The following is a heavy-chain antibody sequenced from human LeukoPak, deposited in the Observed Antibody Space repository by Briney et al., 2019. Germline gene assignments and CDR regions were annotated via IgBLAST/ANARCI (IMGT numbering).Heavy chain of an antibody. CDR3: ARGGYGDYHFDS. D-gene: IGHD4-17*01. CDR2: ISTTSGII. Sequence: GGSLRLSCAASGFTFSIYSMNWVRQAPGKGPEWVSYISTTSGIIYYADSVKGRFTISRDNAKNSLSLQMNSLRAADTAVYYCARGGYGDYHFDSWGQGTQVTVSS. V-gene: IGHV3-48*01. J-gene: IGHJ4*02. CDR1: GFTFSIYS.